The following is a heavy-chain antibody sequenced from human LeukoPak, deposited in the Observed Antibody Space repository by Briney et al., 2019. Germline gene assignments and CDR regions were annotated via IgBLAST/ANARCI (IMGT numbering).Heavy chain of an antibody. CDR2: ITAYNGNT. J-gene: IGHJ3*01. CDR1: GYTFTTYG. V-gene: IGHV1-18*01. D-gene: IGHD4-17*01. Sequence: GASVKVSCKPSGYTFTTYGISWVRQAPGQGLEWMGWITAYNGNTNYAQKLQGRVTMTTDTSTRTAYMELRSLRSDDTAVYYCARELRVSDAFDFWGQGTMVTVSS. CDR3: ARELRVSDAFDF.